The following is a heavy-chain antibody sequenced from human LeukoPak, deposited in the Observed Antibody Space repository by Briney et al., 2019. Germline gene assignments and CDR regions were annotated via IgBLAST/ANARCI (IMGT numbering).Heavy chain of an antibody. CDR2: IYYSGST. Sequence: PSETLSLTCAVYGASLNGHYWSWNRQPPGKGLKWIGYIYYSGSTNYNPSLKSRVTISVDTSKNQFSLKLSSVTAADTAVYYCARQRRDFWSGYYTGGSHWFDPWGQGTLVTVSS. J-gene: IGHJ5*02. D-gene: IGHD3-3*01. V-gene: IGHV4-59*11. CDR3: ARQRRDFWSGYYTGGSHWFDP. CDR1: GASLNGHY.